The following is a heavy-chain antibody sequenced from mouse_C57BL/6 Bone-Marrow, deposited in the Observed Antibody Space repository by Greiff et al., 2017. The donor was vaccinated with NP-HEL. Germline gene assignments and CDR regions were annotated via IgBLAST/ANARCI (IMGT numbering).Heavy chain of an antibody. CDR3: AIKGITTVVASFDY. CDR1: GYTFTSYW. J-gene: IGHJ2*01. Sequence: QVQLQQPGAELVMPGASVKLSCKASGYTFTSYWMHWVKQRPGQGLEWIGEIDPSDSYTNYNQKFKVKSTLTVDKSSSTAYMQLSSLTSEDSAVYYCAIKGITTVVASFDYWGQGTTLTVSS. V-gene: IGHV1-69*01. D-gene: IGHD1-1*01. CDR2: IDPSDSYT.